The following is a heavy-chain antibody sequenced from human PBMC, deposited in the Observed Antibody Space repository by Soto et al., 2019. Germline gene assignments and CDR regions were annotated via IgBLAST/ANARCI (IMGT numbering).Heavy chain of an antibody. CDR1: GGSISSGGYS. CDR2: IYHSGST. CDR3: ARRTMTPPAQWQGDNWFGP. D-gene: IGHD6-19*01. Sequence: NPSETLSLTCAVSGGSISSGGYSWSWIRQPPGEGLEWIGYIYHSGSTYYNPSLKSRVTISVDRSENQFSPKLSPVTAADTAVYYGARRTMTPPAQWQGDNWFGPWGQGALVTISS. J-gene: IGHJ5*02. V-gene: IGHV4-30-2*01.